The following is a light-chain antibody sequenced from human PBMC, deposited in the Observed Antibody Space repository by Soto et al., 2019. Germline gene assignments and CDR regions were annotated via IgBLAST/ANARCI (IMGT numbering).Light chain of an antibody. CDR2: GAS. CDR1: QSVNSNY. V-gene: IGKV3-20*01. Sequence: EIVLTQSPGPLSLSPGERATLSCRASQSVNSNYLAWYQRKPGQAPRLLIYGASNRATDIPYRFSASGSGTDFTLTITRLEAEDFAVYYCQQYDSTPPTFGQGTKVVVK. J-gene: IGKJ1*01. CDR3: QQYDSTPPT.